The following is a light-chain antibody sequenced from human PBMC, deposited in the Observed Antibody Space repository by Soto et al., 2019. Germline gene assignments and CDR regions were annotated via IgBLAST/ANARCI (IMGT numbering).Light chain of an antibody. Sequence: EIVLTQSPATLSLSPGGRATLSCRASQSVGSYLGWYQQRPGQAPRLLIYDASNRATGIPARFSGSGSGTDFTLTISSLEPEDFAVYYCQQRSDWPSTFGGGTKVEIK. CDR3: QQRSDWPST. V-gene: IGKV3-11*01. CDR1: QSVGSY. J-gene: IGKJ4*01. CDR2: DAS.